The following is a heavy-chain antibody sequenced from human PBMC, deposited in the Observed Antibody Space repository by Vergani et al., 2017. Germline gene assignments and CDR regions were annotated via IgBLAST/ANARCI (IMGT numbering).Heavy chain of an antibody. V-gene: IGHV3-30*03. CDR1: GFTFRSCA. J-gene: IGHJ1*01. Sequence: QVELVESGGGVVQPGGSLRLSCAASGFTFRSCAMHGVRQAPGKGREWVAVISNDATKEKYADSVKGRFTISRDNSKNTLYLQLSSLRAEDTAVYYCARGTHSSSGNWGQGSLVTVSS. CDR2: ISNDATKE. D-gene: IGHD6-6*01. CDR3: ARGTHSSSGN.